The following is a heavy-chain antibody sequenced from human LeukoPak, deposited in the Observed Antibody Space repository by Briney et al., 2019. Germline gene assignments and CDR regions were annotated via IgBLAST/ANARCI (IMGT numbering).Heavy chain of an antibody. CDR1: GDSVSSNSAA. J-gene: IGHJ4*02. Sequence: SQTLSLTCAISGDSVSSNSAAWNWIRQSPSRGLEWLGRTYCRSKWYNDYAVSVKSRITINPDTSKNQFSLQLNSVTPEDTAVYYCARGVWDIVVVPAAMGRYYFDYWGQGTLVTVSS. CDR2: TYCRSKWYN. V-gene: IGHV6-1*01. CDR3: ARGVWDIVVVPAAMGRYYFDY. D-gene: IGHD2-2*01.